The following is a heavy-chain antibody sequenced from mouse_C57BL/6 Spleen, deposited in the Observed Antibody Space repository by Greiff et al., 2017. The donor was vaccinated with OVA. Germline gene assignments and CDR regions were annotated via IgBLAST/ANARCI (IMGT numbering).Heavy chain of an antibody. CDR2: INPNSGST. J-gene: IGHJ3*01. CDR1: GYTFTSYW. D-gene: IGHD2-4*01. CDR3: TMITTPGFAY. V-gene: IGHV1-64*01. Sequence: QVQLQQPGAELVKPGASVKLSCKASGYTFTSYWMHWVKQRPGQGLEWIGMINPNSGSTNYNEKFKSKATMTVDKSSSTAYMQLSILTSEDSAVYSCTMITTPGFAYWGQGTLVTVSA.